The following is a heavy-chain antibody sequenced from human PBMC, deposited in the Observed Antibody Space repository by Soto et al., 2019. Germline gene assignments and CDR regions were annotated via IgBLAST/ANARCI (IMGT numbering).Heavy chain of an antibody. D-gene: IGHD3-3*01. J-gene: IGHJ5*02. CDR3: ARDRDYSFWSGNYDR. Sequence: EVQLVESGGGLVQPGRSLRLSCAASGFIFDDYAMHWVREAPGKGLEWVSGISWNSGSIGYADSVKGRFTISGDNAKNSLYLQMNSLRPEDTALYYCARDRDYSFWSGNYDRWGQGTLVTVSS. CDR2: ISWNSGSI. V-gene: IGHV3-9*01. CDR1: GFIFDDYA.